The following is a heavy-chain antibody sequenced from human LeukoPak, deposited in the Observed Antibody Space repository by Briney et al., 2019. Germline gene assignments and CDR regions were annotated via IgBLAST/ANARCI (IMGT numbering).Heavy chain of an antibody. D-gene: IGHD6-6*01. CDR1: GFTFSSYS. J-gene: IGHJ4*02. V-gene: IGHV3-21*01. CDR2: ISSSSSYI. CDR3: ARPFDKYRSSSHPFDY. Sequence: GGSLRLSCAASGFTFSSYSMNWVRQAPGKGLEWVSSISSSSSYIYYADSVKGRFTISRDNAKNSLYMQMNSLRAEDTAVYYCARPFDKYRSSSHPFDYWGQGTLVTVSS.